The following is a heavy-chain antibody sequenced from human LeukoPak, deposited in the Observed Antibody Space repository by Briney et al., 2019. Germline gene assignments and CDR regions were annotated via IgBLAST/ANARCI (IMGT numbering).Heavy chain of an antibody. CDR1: GSTLYNYA. Sequence: GGSLRLSRAPSGSTLYNYAMGWVPPAPGKGPGWVSLVRGRGDNTYYADSVKGRFTISRDISKNTLYLQMNSLRAEDTAVYYCAKDRGIATRPAFDYWGQGTLVTVSS. D-gene: IGHD6-6*01. CDR3: AKDRGIATRPAFDY. CDR2: VRGRGDNT. V-gene: IGHV3-23*01. J-gene: IGHJ4*02.